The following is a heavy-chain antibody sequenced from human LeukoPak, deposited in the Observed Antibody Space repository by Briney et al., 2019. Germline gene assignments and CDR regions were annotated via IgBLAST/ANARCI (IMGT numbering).Heavy chain of an antibody. J-gene: IGHJ4*02. CDR1: GFTFSSYG. CDR3: ARVTYYYDSSGYALNY. D-gene: IGHD3-22*01. CDR2: IWYDGSNK. Sequence: QSGGSLRLSCAASGFTFSSYGMHWVRQAPGKGLEWVAVIWYDGSNKYYADSVKGRFTISRDNSKNTLYLQMNSLRAEDTAVYYCARVTYYYDSSGYALNYWGQGTLVTVSS. V-gene: IGHV3-33*01.